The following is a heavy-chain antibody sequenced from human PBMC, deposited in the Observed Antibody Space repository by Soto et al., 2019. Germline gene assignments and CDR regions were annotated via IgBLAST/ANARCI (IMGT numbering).Heavy chain of an antibody. V-gene: IGHV3-23*01. CDR1: GFTFGSFG. Sequence: EVQLLEAGGGLVHPGGSLRLSCAASGFTFGSFGMSWVRQVPGKGLEWVSAISGSGGSTYYADSVMGRFTISRDNSKNTLYLQMNSLRAEDTAVYYCAKEAATTWYYYMDVWGKGTTVTVSS. J-gene: IGHJ6*03. CDR2: ISGSGGST. D-gene: IGHD6-25*01. CDR3: AKEAATTWYYYMDV.